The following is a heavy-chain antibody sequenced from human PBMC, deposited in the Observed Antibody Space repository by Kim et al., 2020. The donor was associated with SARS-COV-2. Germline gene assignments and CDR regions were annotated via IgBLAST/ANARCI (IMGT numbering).Heavy chain of an antibody. CDR1: GFTFNAYG. CDR2: IAYDGGNK. V-gene: IGHV3-33*05. J-gene: IGHJ4*02. CDR3: VRDKGITGSWYGGVFDY. D-gene: IGHD6-13*01. Sequence: GGSLRLSCEASGFTFNAYGMHWVRQAPGKGLEWLVVIAYDGGNKYYADSVKGRFTISRDNSKNTLYLQMNILRAEDTAVYYCVRDKGITGSWYGGVFDYWGQGTLVTVSS.